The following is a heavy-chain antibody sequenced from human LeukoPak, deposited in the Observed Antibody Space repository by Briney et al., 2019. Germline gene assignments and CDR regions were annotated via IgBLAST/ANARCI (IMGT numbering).Heavy chain of an antibody. J-gene: IGHJ4*02. CDR3: ARGGGHGVVVVPAAISY. Sequence: GSSVKVSCKASGGTFSSYAISWVRQAPGQGLEWMGRIIPIFGIANYAQKFQGRVTITADKSTSTAYTELSSLRSEDTAVYYCARGGGHGVVVVPAAISYWGQGTLVTVSS. D-gene: IGHD2-2*02. CDR2: IIPIFGIA. V-gene: IGHV1-69*04. CDR1: GGTFSSYA.